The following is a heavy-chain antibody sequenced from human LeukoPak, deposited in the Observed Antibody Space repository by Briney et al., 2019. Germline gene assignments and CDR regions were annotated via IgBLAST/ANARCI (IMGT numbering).Heavy chain of an antibody. Sequence: ASVNVSCRASGYTFTSNYIHWVRQAPGQGLEWMGMIYPRDGSTSYAQKFQGRVTVTRDTSTSTVHMELSGLRSEDTAVYYCARDQEGFDYWGQGTLVTVSS. CDR1: GYTFTSNY. CDR3: ARDQEGFDY. J-gene: IGHJ4*02. CDR2: IYPRDGST. V-gene: IGHV1-46*01.